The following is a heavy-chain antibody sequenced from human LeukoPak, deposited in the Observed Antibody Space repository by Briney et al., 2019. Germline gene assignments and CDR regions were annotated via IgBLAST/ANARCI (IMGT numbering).Heavy chain of an antibody. CDR3: LSRYSNYKFWDY. CDR1: AYSISSGYY. J-gene: IGHJ4*02. Sequence: SETLSLTCTVSAYSISSGYYWGWIRQPPGKGLEWIGSIYHSGSTYYNPSLKSRVTISVDTSKNQFSLKLSSVTAADTAVYYCLSRYSNYKFWDYGGQGTLVTVSA. D-gene: IGHD4-11*01. V-gene: IGHV4-38-2*02. CDR2: IYHSGST.